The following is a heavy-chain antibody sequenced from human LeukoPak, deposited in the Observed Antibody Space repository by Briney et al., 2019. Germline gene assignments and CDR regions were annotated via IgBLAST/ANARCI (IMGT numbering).Heavy chain of an antibody. V-gene: IGHV4-59*12. CDR2: IYYSGST. D-gene: IGHD3-3*01. CDR3: ARDGYDFWSGYYTGWFDP. J-gene: IGHJ5*02. CDR1: GGSISSYY. Sequence: SETLSLTCTVSGGSISSYYWSWIRQPPGKGLEWIGYIYYSGSTNYNPSLKSRVTISVDTSKNQFSLKLSSVTAADTAVYYCARDGYDFWSGYYTGWFDPWGQGTLVTVSS.